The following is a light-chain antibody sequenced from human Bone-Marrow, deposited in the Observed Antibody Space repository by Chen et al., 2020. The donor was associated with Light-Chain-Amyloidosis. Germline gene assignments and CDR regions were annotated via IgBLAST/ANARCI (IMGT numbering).Light chain of an antibody. V-gene: IGKV1-5*03. CDR1: QNISSL. CDR3: QHYNDYSS. J-gene: IGKJ1*01. CDR2: KAS. Sequence: DIQMTQSPSTLSASVGDRVTITCRASQNISSLLAWYQQKPGKAPNLLIYKASTLESGVPSRFSGSGSGTEFTLTISSLQPDDAATYYCQHYNDYSSVGQGTKVEIK.